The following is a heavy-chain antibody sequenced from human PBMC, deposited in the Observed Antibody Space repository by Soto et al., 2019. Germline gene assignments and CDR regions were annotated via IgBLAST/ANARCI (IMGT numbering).Heavy chain of an antibody. D-gene: IGHD3-3*01. CDR1: GYTFTSYA. CDR2: INAGNGNT. J-gene: IGHJ6*02. Sequence: ASVKVSCKASGYTFTSYAMHWVRQAPGQRLEWMGWINAGNGNTKYSQKFQGRVTITADESTSTAYMELSSLRSEDTAVYYCTEWYRRDYYGMDVWGQGTTVTVSS. CDR3: TEWYRRDYYGMDV. V-gene: IGHV1-3*01.